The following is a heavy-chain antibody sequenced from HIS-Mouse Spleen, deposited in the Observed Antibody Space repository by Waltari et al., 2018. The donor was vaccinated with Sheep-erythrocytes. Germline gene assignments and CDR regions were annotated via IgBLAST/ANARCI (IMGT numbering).Heavy chain of an antibody. V-gene: IGHV1-8*01. J-gene: IGHJ5*02. CDR2: VHPNKGNK. D-gene: IGHD6-13*01. Sequence: QVQLVQSGAEVKKPGASVKVSCKASGYTFTSYDINWVRQATRQGLEWMGWVHPNKGNKGHAQKFQGRVTMTRNSSISPAYMELSSLRSEDTAVYYCARGIAAAGTDWFDPWGQGTLVTVSS. CDR1: GYTFTSYD. CDR3: ARGIAAAGTDWFDP.